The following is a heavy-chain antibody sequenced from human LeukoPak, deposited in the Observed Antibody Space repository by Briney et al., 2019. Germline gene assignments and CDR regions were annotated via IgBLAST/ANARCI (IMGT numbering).Heavy chain of an antibody. CDR2: INLDGSEK. V-gene: IGHV3-7*01. Sequence: PSETLSLTCAVYGGSFSGYYWSWVRQAPGKGPEWVANINLDGSEKYYVDSVKGRFTISRDNAKKSLYLQMNSLRAEDTAVYYCARDARVVLDYWGQGTLVTVSS. J-gene: IGHJ4*02. D-gene: IGHD2/OR15-2a*01. CDR1: GGSFSGYY. CDR3: ARDARVVLDY.